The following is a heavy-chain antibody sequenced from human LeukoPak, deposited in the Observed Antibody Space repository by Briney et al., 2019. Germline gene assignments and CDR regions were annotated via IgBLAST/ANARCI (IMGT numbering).Heavy chain of an antibody. V-gene: IGHV3-48*03. Sequence: GGSLRLSCAASGFTFSSYEMNWVRQAPGKGLEWVSYISSSGSTIYYADSVKGRFTISRDNAKNSLYLQMNSLRAEDTAVHYCARVPERWLQPRTPFRHVDYWGQGTLVTVSS. CDR1: GFTFSSYE. J-gene: IGHJ4*02. CDR3: ARVPERWLQPRTPFRHVDY. CDR2: ISSSGSTI. D-gene: IGHD5-24*01.